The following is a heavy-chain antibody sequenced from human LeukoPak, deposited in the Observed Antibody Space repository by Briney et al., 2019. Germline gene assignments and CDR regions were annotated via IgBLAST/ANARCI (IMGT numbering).Heavy chain of an antibody. Sequence: GGSLRLSCAASGFTFSSYEMNWVRQAPGKGLEWVSYISSSGSTIYYADSVKGRFTISRDNAKNTLYLQMNSLRAEDTAVYYCARDYGEGGYYFDYWGQGTLVTVSS. CDR1: GFTFSSYE. CDR3: ARDYGEGGYYFDY. D-gene: IGHD4-17*01. V-gene: IGHV3-48*03. CDR2: ISSSGSTI. J-gene: IGHJ4*02.